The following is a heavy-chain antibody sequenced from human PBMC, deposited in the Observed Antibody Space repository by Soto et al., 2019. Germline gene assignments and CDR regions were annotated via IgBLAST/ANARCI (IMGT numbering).Heavy chain of an antibody. D-gene: IGHD6-13*01. J-gene: IGHJ4*02. CDR1: GFTFSTYH. CDR2: IWSDGSNK. Sequence: GGSLRLSCAASGFTFSTYHMHWVRQAPDKGLEWVAVIWSDGSNKYYADSVKGRFTISRDNSKNTLYLQMNSLRVEDTAVYYCARIGSWALNFDYWGQGTQVTVPS. V-gene: IGHV3-33*01. CDR3: ARIGSWALNFDY.